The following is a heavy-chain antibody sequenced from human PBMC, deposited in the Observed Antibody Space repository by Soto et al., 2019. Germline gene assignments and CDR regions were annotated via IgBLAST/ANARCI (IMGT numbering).Heavy chain of an antibody. CDR3: VRDRYPNYPPDAFDI. CDR2: IWYDGSNT. V-gene: IGHV3-33*01. D-gene: IGHD4-4*01. J-gene: IGHJ3*02. CDR1: GFIFSSFG. Sequence: PGGSLRLSCAASGFIFSSFGMHWVRQAPGKGLEWVAHIWYDGSNTYYADSVKGRFTISRDNSRNTVYLQMNSLRAEDAAVYHCVRDRYPNYPPDAFDIWGQGTLVTVSS.